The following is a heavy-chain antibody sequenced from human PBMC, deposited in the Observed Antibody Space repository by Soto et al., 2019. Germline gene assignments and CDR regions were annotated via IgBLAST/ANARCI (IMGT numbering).Heavy chain of an antibody. Sequence: QVQLVQSGAEVKKPGASVKVSCKASGYTFTSYDINWVRQATGQGLEWMGWMNPNSGNTGYAQKFQGRVTMTRNTSLSTAYMELSSLRSEDTAVYYCARGGYYDSSGYYRRTNFDYWGQGTLVTVSS. V-gene: IGHV1-8*01. CDR2: MNPNSGNT. J-gene: IGHJ4*02. CDR1: GYTFTSYD. CDR3: ARGGYYDSSGYYRRTNFDY. D-gene: IGHD3-22*01.